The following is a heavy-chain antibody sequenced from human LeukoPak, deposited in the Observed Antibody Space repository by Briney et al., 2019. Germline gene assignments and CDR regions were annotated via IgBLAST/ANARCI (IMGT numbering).Heavy chain of an antibody. CDR3: ARVVRFGELSLYYYYYYMDV. Sequence: ASVKVSCKASGYTFTSYDINWVRQATGQGLEWMGWMSPNSGNTGYAQKFQGRVTMTRNTSISTAYMELSSLRSEDTAVYYCARVVRFGELSLYYYYYYMDVWGKGTTVTISS. CDR1: GYTFTSYD. D-gene: IGHD3-10*01. J-gene: IGHJ6*03. CDR2: MSPNSGNT. V-gene: IGHV1-8*01.